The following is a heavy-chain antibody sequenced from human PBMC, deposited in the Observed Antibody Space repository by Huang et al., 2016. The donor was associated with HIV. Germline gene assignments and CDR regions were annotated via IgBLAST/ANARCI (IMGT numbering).Heavy chain of an antibody. CDR2: IKQDETEK. V-gene: IGHV3-7*01. CDR1: TFTFGAYW. Sequence: VESGGRSVQPGGSIRLSCVGSTFTFGAYWMSWDRQTPGKGLEWVANIKQDETEKYYVDSVKGRFNISRDNAKKVLFLEMDALRVEDTAIYFCATKTAGMDIWGQGTTVIVSS. J-gene: IGHJ6*02. CDR3: ATKTAGMDI.